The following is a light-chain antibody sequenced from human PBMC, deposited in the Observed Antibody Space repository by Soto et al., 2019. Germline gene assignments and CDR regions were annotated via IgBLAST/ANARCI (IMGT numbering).Light chain of an antibody. CDR3: QQFGSSPLFT. J-gene: IGKJ3*01. CDR1: QSVSSSY. CDR2: GAS. V-gene: IGKV3-20*01. Sequence: EIGLTQSPGTLSLSPGERATLSCRASQSVSSSYLAWYHQKPGQAPRLLIYGASSRATGIPDRFSGSGSGTDFTLTISRLEPEDCAVYYCQQFGSSPLFTFGPGTKVDVK.